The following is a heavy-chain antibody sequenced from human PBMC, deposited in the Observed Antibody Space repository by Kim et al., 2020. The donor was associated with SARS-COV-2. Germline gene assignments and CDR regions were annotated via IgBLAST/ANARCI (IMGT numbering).Heavy chain of an antibody. CDR3: ARHFPGGDYPLDY. J-gene: IGHJ4*02. V-gene: IGHV4-59*08. D-gene: IGHD4-17*01. CDR1: GDSISSYY. Sequence: SETLSLTCTVSGDSISSYYWSWIRQPPGKRLEWVAYMSYSGDTNYNPSLKSRVTISIDASKNLLSLKVNSVTAADTAVYYCARHFPGGDYPLDYWGQGTLVTVSS. CDR2: MSYSGDT.